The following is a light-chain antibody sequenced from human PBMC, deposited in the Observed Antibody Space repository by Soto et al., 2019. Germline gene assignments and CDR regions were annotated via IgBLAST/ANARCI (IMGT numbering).Light chain of an antibody. CDR3: QQYDNSPGT. CDR2: AAS. J-gene: IGKJ1*01. CDR1: QSVRSAH. Sequence: DIVLTQSPGTLSVSPGERATLSCRASQSVRSAHFAWYQQRPGRAPRLRIYAASTRATGIPDRFSGSGSGTDFSLTISRLEPEDFAVYYCQQYDNSPGTFGPGTKVEIK. V-gene: IGKV3-20*01.